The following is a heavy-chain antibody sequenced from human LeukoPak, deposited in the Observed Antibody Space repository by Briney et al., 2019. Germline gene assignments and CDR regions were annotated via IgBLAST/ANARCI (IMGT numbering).Heavy chain of an antibody. V-gene: IGHV4-34*01. D-gene: IGHD3-22*01. J-gene: IGHJ5*02. CDR3: ARDTSGYYVRYQFDP. CDR2: INHSGST. CDR1: GGSFSGYN. Sequence: KPSETLSLTCAVYGGSFSGYNWNWIRQPPGKGLEWIGEINHSGSTNYNPSLKTRVTISVDTSKNQFTLKLSSVTAADTAVYFCARDTSGYYVRYQFDPWGQGTLVTVSS.